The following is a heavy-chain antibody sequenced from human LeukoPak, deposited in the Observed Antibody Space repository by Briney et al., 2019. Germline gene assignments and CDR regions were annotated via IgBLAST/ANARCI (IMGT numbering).Heavy chain of an antibody. Sequence: ASVKVSCKASGYTFTSYGISWVRQAPGQGLEWMGWISAYNGNTNYAQKLQGRVTMTTGTSTSTAYMELRSLRSDDTAVYYCARDYYDSSGYFRTIDYWGQGTLVTVSS. CDR1: GYTFTSYG. D-gene: IGHD3-22*01. J-gene: IGHJ4*02. V-gene: IGHV1-18*01. CDR3: ARDYYDSSGYFRTIDY. CDR2: ISAYNGNT.